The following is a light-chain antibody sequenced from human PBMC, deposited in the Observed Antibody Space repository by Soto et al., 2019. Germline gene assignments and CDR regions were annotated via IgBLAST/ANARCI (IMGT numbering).Light chain of an antibody. CDR2: DVS. V-gene: IGLV2-14*01. J-gene: IGLJ1*01. CDR3: SSYTSSSTRV. CDR1: SSDVGGYNY. Sequence: QSALTQPASVSGSPGQSITISCTGTSSDVGGYNYVSWYQQHPGKAPKLLIYDVSNRPSGVSNRLSGSKSGNTSSLSISGLQAEYEADYYGSSYTSSSTRVFGTGTKLTVL.